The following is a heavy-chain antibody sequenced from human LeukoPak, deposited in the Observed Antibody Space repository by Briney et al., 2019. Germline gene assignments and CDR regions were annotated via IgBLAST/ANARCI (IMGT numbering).Heavy chain of an antibody. CDR3: ARVGPWVNTDYYYHYMYV. CDR2: ISYTSSTI. J-gene: IGHJ6*03. D-gene: IGHD3-16*01. Sequence: GGSLRLSCAASGFIFSDYYMSGIREAPGKGVEWVSHISYTSSTISYAHPEKGRFTISRDNAKNSLYVQMNSLRAEDTAVYYCARVGPWVNTDYYYHYMYVWGKGTTVTVSS. CDR1: GFIFSDYY. V-gene: IGHV3-11*04.